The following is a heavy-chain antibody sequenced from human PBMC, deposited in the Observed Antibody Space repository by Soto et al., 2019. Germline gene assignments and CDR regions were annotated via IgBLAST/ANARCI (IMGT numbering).Heavy chain of an antibody. CDR2: ITYDGSNK. Sequence: PGGSLRLSCQASGFNFDNCGMHWVRQAPGKGLEWVAVITYDGSNKYYADSVKGRFTISRDNSKNTLSLHLNTLKPEDTAVYHCAKDRVGGTFYTPLGFWGQGTLVTVS. V-gene: IGHV3-30*18. J-gene: IGHJ4*02. CDR3: AKDRVGGTFYTPLGF. CDR1: GFNFDNCG. D-gene: IGHD1-7*01.